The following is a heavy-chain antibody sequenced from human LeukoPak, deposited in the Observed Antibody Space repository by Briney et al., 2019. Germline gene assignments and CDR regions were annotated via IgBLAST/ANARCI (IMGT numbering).Heavy chain of an antibody. J-gene: IGHJ4*02. Sequence: SETLSLTCAVYGGSFSGYFWSWIRQPPGKGLEWIGEISHSGSTNYNPSLKSRVSTSVDTSKNQFSLKLSSVTAADTAVYYCARTRVGGNPRFDYWGQGTLVTVSS. D-gene: IGHD4-23*01. V-gene: IGHV4-34*01. CDR2: ISHSGST. CDR1: GGSFSGYF. CDR3: ARTRVGGNPRFDY.